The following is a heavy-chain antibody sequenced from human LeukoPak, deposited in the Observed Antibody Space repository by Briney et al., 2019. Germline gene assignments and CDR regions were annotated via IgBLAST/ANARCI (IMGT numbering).Heavy chain of an antibody. D-gene: IGHD3-22*01. CDR1: GYTFTSYD. V-gene: IGHV1-69*06. CDR2: IIPIFGTA. Sequence: ASVKVSCKASGYTFTSYDINWVRQAPGQGLEWMGGIIPIFGTANYAQKFQGRVTITADKSTSTAYMELSSLRSEDTAVYYCARESDYYNSSGPPGTNWFDPWGQGTLVTVSS. J-gene: IGHJ5*02. CDR3: ARESDYYNSSGPPGTNWFDP.